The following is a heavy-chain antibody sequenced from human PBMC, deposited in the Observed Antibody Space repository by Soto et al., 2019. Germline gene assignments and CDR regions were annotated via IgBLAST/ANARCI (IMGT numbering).Heavy chain of an antibody. J-gene: IGHJ4*02. D-gene: IGHD6-19*01. CDR1: GGSISSSSYY. CDR3: AREEPDSSGWYAGY. Sequence: SETLSLTCTVSGGSISSSSYYWGWIRQPPGKGLEWIGSIYYSGSTYYNPSLKSRVTISVDTSKNQFSLKLSSVTAADTAVYYCAREEPDSSGWYAGYRGQATLVTVSS. CDR2: IYYSGST. V-gene: IGHV4-39*02.